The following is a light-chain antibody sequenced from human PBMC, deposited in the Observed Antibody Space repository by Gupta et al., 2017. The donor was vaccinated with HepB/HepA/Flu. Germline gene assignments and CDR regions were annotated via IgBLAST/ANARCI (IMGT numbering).Light chain of an antibody. CDR2: KAS. J-gene: IGKJ1*01. CDR3: QQYKSYASWT. CDR1: QSINSY. Sequence: DIQMTQSPSTLSASVGDRVTITCRASQSINSYLAWYQQKPGKAPKVLIYKASSLESGVPSRFSGSGFETEFTLTISSRQQDDFATYYCQQYKSYASWTFGQGTKVEIK. V-gene: IGKV1-5*03.